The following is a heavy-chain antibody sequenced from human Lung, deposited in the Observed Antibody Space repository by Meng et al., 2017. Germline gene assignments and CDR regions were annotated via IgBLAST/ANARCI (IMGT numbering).Heavy chain of an antibody. Sequence: QVQLQQWGAGLLQPSETLSLTCVVSGGSFSDYYWSWIRQPPGKGLEWIGEINHSGSTNYNPSLESRATISVDTSQNNLSLKLSSVTAADSAVYYCARGPTIMAHDFDYWGQGTLVTVSS. CDR2: INHSGST. D-gene: IGHD5-12*01. CDR3: ARGPTIMAHDFDY. CDR1: GGSFSDYY. J-gene: IGHJ4*02. V-gene: IGHV4-34*01.